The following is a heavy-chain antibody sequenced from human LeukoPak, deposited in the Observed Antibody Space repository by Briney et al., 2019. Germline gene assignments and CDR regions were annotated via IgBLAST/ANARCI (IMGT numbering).Heavy chain of an antibody. CDR1: GGSISSYY. Sequence: SETLSLTCTVSGGSISSYYWSWIRQPPGKGLEWIGYIYYSGSTNHNPSLKSRVTISVDTSKNQFSLKLSSVTAADTAVYYCARARLTTVWWFDPWGQGTLVTVSS. CDR3: ARARLTTVWWFDP. J-gene: IGHJ5*02. D-gene: IGHD1-14*01. CDR2: IYYSGST. V-gene: IGHV4-59*01.